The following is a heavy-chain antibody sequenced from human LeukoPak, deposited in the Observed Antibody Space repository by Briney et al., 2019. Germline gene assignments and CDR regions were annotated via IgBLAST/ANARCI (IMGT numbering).Heavy chain of an antibody. CDR1: GGSISSYY. D-gene: IGHD1-1*01. J-gene: IGHJ5*02. CDR3: ARRKGTGGNNWFDP. Sequence: SETLSLTCTVSGGSISSYYWSWIRQPPGKGLEWIGCIYTSGSTNYNPSLKSRVTISVDTSKNQFSLKLSSVTAADTAVYYCARRKGTGGNNWFDPWGQGTLVTVSS. CDR2: IYTSGST. V-gene: IGHV4-4*09.